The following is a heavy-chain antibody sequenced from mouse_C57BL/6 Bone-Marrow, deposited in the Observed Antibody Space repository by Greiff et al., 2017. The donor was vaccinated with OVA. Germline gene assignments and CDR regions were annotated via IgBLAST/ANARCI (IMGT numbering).Heavy chain of an antibody. V-gene: IGHV1-59*01. CDR3: APGFYFDY. CDR1: GYTFTSYW. Sequence: QVQLQQPGAELVRPGTSVKLSCKASGYTFTSYWMHWVKQRPGQGLEWIGVIDPSDSYTNYNQKFKGKATLTVDTSSSTAYMQLTSLTSEDSAVYYCAPGFYFDYRGQGTTLTVSS. J-gene: IGHJ2*01. D-gene: IGHD4-1*01. CDR2: IDPSDSYT.